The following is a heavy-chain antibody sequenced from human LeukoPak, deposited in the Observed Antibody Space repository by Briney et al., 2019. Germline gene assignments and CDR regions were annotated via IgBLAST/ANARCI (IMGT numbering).Heavy chain of an antibody. CDR3: ALYCSGGRCYSMGGAFDI. V-gene: IGHV3-30-3*01. Sequence: GRSLRLSCVASGFTFSYYPMHWVRQAPGKGLEWVATISYAGTKIYYADSVKGRLTISRDNSKNTLYLQMNSLRAEDTAVYHCALYCSGGRCYSMGGAFDIWGQGAMVTVSS. J-gene: IGHJ3*02. CDR1: GFTFSYYP. D-gene: IGHD2-15*01. CDR2: ISYAGTKI.